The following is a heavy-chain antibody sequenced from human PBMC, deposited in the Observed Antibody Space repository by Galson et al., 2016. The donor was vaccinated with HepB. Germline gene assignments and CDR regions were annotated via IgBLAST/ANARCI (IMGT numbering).Heavy chain of an antibody. CDR3: AKNRYDYGPLDY. CDR1: GFTFNSYG. CDR2: ISGSGVYT. D-gene: IGHD4/OR15-4a*01. V-gene: IGHV3-23*01. Sequence: SLRLSCAASGFTFNSYGMSWVRQAPGKGLEWVSSISGSGVYTNYADSVKGRFIISRDNSKTTVHLQMDSLRAEDTAVYYCAKNRYDYGPLDYWGQGTLVTVSS. J-gene: IGHJ4*02.